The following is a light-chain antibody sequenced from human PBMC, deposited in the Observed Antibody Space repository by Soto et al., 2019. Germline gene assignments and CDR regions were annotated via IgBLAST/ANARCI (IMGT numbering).Light chain of an antibody. J-gene: IGKJ4*01. CDR3: QHYDGSPLT. Sequence: VLTQSPGTLSLSPGERGTLSCRASQTISSVHLAWYQQKPGQAPRLLIFRASSRATGIPDRFSGSGSGTDFTLTISRLEPEDFAVYYCQHYDGSPLTFGGGTKEEIK. CDR1: QTISSVH. V-gene: IGKV3-20*01. CDR2: RAS.